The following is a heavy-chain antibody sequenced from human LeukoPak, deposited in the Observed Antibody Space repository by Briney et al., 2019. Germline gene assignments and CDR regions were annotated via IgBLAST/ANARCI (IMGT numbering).Heavy chain of an antibody. V-gene: IGHV3-21*01. CDR3: AKNTLYGGKYYFDY. CDR2: ISSSSSYI. D-gene: IGHD4-23*01. Sequence: GGSLRLSCAASGFTFSSYSMNWVRQAPGKGLEWVSSISSSSSYIYYAGSVKGRFTISRDNAKNSLYLQMNSLRAEDTAVYYCAKNTLYGGKYYFDYWGQGTLVTVSS. CDR1: GFTFSSYS. J-gene: IGHJ4*02.